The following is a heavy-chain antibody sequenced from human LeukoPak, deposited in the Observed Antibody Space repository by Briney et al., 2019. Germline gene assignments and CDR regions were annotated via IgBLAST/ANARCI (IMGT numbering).Heavy chain of an antibody. CDR3: ARGVYGGLYFDY. CDR1: GGSFSGYY. V-gene: IGHV4-34*01. Sequence: SETLSLTCAVYGGSFSGYYWSWIRQPPGKGLEWIGEINHSGSTNYNPSLKSRVTISVDTSKNQFSLKLSSVTAADTAVYYCARGVYGGLYFDYWGQGTLVTVSS. D-gene: IGHD4-17*01. CDR2: INHSGST. J-gene: IGHJ4*02.